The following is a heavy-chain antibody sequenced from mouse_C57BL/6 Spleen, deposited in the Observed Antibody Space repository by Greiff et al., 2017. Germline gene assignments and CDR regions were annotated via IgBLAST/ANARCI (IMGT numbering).Heavy chain of an antibody. V-gene: IGHV5-17*01. Sequence: EVQRVESGGGLVKPGGSLKLSCAASGFTFSDYGMHWVRQAPEKGLEWVAYISSGSSTIYYADTVKGRFTISRDNAKNTLFLQMTSLRSEDTAMYYCARPYYYGSYWYFDVWGTGTTVTVSS. D-gene: IGHD1-1*01. CDR2: ISSGSSTI. CDR1: GFTFSDYG. J-gene: IGHJ1*03. CDR3: ARPYYYGSYWYFDV.